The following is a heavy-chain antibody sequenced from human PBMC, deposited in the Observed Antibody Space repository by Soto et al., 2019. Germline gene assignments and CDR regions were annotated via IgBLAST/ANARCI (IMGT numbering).Heavy chain of an antibody. CDR1: GFTVISNY. V-gene: IGHV3-53*02. CDR2: IYSGGST. D-gene: IGHD3-10*01. CDR3: ARVGLGYYYGMDV. Sequence: EVQLVETGGGLIQPGGSLRLSCAASGFTVISNYMSWVRQAPGKGLEWVSVIYSGGSTYYADSVKGRFTISRDNSKNTLYLQMNSLRAEDTAVYYCARVGLGYYYGMDVWGQGTTVTVSS. J-gene: IGHJ6*02.